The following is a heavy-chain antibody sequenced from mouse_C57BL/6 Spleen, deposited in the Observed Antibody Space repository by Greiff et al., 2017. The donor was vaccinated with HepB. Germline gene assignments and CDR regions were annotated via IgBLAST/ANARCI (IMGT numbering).Heavy chain of an antibody. J-gene: IGHJ2*01. D-gene: IGHD3-2*02. CDR2: IYPGDGDT. Sequence: VKLQESGPELVKPGASVKISCKASGYAFSSSWMNWVKQRPGKGLEWIGRIYPGDGDTNYNGKFKGKATLTADKSSSTAYMQLSSLTSEDSAVYFCASSGYPYWGQGTTLTVSS. CDR1: GYAFSSSW. CDR3: ASSGYPY. V-gene: IGHV1-82*01.